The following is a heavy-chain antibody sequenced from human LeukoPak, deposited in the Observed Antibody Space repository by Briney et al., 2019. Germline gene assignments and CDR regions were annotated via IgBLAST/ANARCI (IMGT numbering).Heavy chain of an antibody. Sequence: SVKVSCKASGGTFSSYAISWVRQAPGQGLEWMGGIIPIFGTANYAQKFQGRVTITADEPTSTAYMELSSLRSEDTAVYYCARGDNWNDGADWFDPWGQGTLVTVSS. CDR3: ARGDNWNDGADWFDP. CDR1: GGTFSSYA. CDR2: IIPIFGTA. J-gene: IGHJ5*02. D-gene: IGHD1-1*01. V-gene: IGHV1-69*01.